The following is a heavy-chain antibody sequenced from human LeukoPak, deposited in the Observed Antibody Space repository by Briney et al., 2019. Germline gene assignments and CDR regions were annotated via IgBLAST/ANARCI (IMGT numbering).Heavy chain of an antibody. CDR3: AREGRLYCTNGVCYIHYFDY. D-gene: IGHD2-8*01. Sequence: GGSLRLSCAASGFTFSSYSMNWVRQAPGKELEWVSSISSSSSYIYYADSVKGRFTISRDNAKNSLYLQMNSLRAEDTAVYYCAREGRLYCTNGVCYIHYFDYWGQGTLVTVSS. J-gene: IGHJ4*02. CDR2: ISSSSSYI. V-gene: IGHV3-21*01. CDR1: GFTFSSYS.